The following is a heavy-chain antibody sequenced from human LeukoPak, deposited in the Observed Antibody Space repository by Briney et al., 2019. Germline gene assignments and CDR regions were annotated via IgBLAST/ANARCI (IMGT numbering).Heavy chain of an antibody. J-gene: IGHJ4*02. CDR2: INHSGST. CDR3: ARVGPYYDYVWGSYRYGVGDHHFDY. V-gene: IGHV4-34*01. CDR1: GGSVSGYY. D-gene: IGHD3-16*02. Sequence: PSETLSLTSAVYGGSVSGYYWGWIRQPPGKGLEWIGEINHSGSTNYNPSLKSRVAISVDTSKNQFSLKLSSVTAAAAAVYYCARVGPYYDYVWGSYRYGVGDHHFDYWGQGTLVTVSS.